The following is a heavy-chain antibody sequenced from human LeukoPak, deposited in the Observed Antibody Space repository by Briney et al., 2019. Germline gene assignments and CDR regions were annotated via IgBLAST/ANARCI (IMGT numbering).Heavy chain of an antibody. D-gene: IGHD4-11*01. CDR2: IIPILGIA. Sequence: VASVKVSCKASGGTFSSYAISWVRQAPGQGLEWMGRIIPILGIANYAQKFQGRVTITADKSTSTAYMELSSLRSDDTAVYYCARDKAVTTELTQYFQHWGQGTLVTVSS. J-gene: IGHJ1*01. CDR1: GGTFSSYA. V-gene: IGHV1-69*04. CDR3: ARDKAVTTELTQYFQH.